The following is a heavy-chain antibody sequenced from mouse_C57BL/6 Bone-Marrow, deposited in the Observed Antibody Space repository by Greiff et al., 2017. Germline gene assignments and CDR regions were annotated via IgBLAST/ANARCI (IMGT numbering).Heavy chain of an antibody. Sequence: VQLQQSGAELVRPGASVTLSCKASGYTFTDYEMHWVKQTPVHGLEWIGAIDPETGGTAYNQKFKGKAILTADKSSSTAYMELRSLTSEDSAFYYCTILLWLRREEFAYWGKGTLVTVSA. CDR1: GYTFTDYE. D-gene: IGHD2-2*01. J-gene: IGHJ3*01. V-gene: IGHV1-15*01. CDR2: IDPETGGT. CDR3: TILLWLRREEFAY.